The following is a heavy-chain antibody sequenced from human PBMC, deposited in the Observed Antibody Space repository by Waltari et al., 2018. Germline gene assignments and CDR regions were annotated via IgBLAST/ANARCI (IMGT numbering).Heavy chain of an antibody. D-gene: IGHD6-6*01. V-gene: IGHV1-2*02. CDR1: GYTFSDKY. CDR2: INPNSGGT. J-gene: IGHJ4*02. CDR3: ARSGQLVQFDY. Sequence: QVQLVQSGAEVTKPGASVKVACKVPGYTFSDKYMHWVRQAPGQGLEWMGWINPNSGGTNYAQKFQGRVTMTRDTSISTVYMELSRLRSDDTAVYYCARSGQLVQFDYWGQGTLVTVSS.